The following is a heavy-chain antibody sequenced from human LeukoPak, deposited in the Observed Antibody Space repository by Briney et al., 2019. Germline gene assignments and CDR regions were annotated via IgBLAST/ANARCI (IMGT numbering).Heavy chain of an antibody. D-gene: IGHD2-8*02. J-gene: IGHJ3*02. CDR3: ARDPSVVYDAFDI. CDR2: IYYSGST. CDR1: GGSISSSSYY. V-gene: IGHV4-39*02. Sequence: PSETLSLTCTVSGGSISSSSYYWGWIRHPPGKGLEWIGSIYYSGSTYYNPSLKSRVTISVDTSKNQFSLKLSSVTAADTAVYYCARDPSVVYDAFDIWGQGTMVTVST.